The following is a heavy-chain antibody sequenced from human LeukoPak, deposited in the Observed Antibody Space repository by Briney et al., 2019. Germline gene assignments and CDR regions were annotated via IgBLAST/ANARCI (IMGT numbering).Heavy chain of an antibody. CDR3: ARVDGSGWYGDYYYGMDV. Sequence: PGGSLRLSCAASGFTFRSYWMRWVRQAPGKGLEWVANIKQDGSEKNYVDSVKGRFTISRDNSKNTLYLQMNSLRAEDMAVYYCARVDGSGWYGDYYYGMDVWGQGTTVTVSS. V-gene: IGHV3-7*01. J-gene: IGHJ6*02. CDR2: IKQDGSEK. D-gene: IGHD6-19*01. CDR1: GFTFRSYW.